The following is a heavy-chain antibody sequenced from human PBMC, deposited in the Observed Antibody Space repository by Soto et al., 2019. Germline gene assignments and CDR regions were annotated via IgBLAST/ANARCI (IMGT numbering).Heavy chain of an antibody. D-gene: IGHD6-19*01. Sequence: QLQLQESGPGLVKPSETLSLTCTVSGGSISSSSYYWGWIRQPPGKGLEWIGSIYYSGSTYYNPALKSRVTISVDTSKNQFSLKLSSVPAADTAVYYCARHPVHISGFTDYWGQGTLVTVSS. CDR3: ARHPVHISGFTDY. CDR1: GGSISSSSYY. J-gene: IGHJ4*02. CDR2: IYYSGST. V-gene: IGHV4-39*01.